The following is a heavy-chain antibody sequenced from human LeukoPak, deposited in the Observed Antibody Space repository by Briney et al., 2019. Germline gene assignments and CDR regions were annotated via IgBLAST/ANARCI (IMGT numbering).Heavy chain of an antibody. J-gene: IGHJ6*03. V-gene: IGHV3-20*04. Sequence: PGGSLRLSCAASGFAFEDHGMSWVRQAPGKGLEWVSGITWNGGSTTYADSVKGRFTISRDNAKNSLYLQMNGLRAEDTALYYCARQNEDIVVVPAATPYYYYYMGVWGKGTTVTVSS. CDR1: GFAFEDHG. D-gene: IGHD2-2*01. CDR2: ITWNGGST. CDR3: ARQNEDIVVVPAATPYYYYYMGV.